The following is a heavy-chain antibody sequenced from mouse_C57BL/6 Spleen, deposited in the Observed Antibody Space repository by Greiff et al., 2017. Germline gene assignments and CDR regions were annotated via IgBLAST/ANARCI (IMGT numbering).Heavy chain of an antibody. J-gene: IGHJ2*01. Sequence: VKLVESGPELVKPGASVKISCKASGYAFSSSWMNWVKQRPGKGLEWIGRIYPGDGDTNYNGKFKGKATLTADKSSSTAYMQLSSLTSEDSAVYFCAREGGLDYFHYWGQGTTLTVSS. CDR3: AREGGLDYFHY. CDR1: GYAFSSSW. CDR2: IYPGDGDT. V-gene: IGHV1-82*01. D-gene: IGHD3-3*01.